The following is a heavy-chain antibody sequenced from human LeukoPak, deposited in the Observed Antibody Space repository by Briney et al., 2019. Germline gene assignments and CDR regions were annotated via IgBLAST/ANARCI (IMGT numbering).Heavy chain of an antibody. D-gene: IGHD3-22*01. V-gene: IGHV4-61*02. CDR1: GGSISSGSYY. Sequence: PSQTLSLTCTVSGGSISSGSYYWSWIRQPAGKGLEWIGRIYTSGSTNYNPSLKSRVTISVDTSKNQFSLKLSSVTAADTAVYYCARDADYYDSSGYCYGISWFDPWGQGTLVTVSS. CDR2: IYTSGST. CDR3: ARDADYYDSSGYCYGISWFDP. J-gene: IGHJ5*02.